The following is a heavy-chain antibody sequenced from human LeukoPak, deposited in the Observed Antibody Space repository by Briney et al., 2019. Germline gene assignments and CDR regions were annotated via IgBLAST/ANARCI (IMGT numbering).Heavy chain of an antibody. Sequence: SETLSLTCTVSGGSISSYYWSWIRQPAGKGLEWIGRIYTSGSTNYNPSLKSRVTMSVDTSKNQFSLKLSSVTAADTAVYYCARAAMVRGVILWFDPWGQGTLVTVSS. CDR3: ARAAMVRGVILWFDP. V-gene: IGHV4-4*07. J-gene: IGHJ5*02. D-gene: IGHD3-10*01. CDR2: IYTSGST. CDR1: GGSISSYY.